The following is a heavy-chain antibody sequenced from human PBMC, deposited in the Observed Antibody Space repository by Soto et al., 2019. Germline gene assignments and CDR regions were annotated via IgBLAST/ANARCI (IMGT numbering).Heavy chain of an antibody. V-gene: IGHV3-30-3*01. CDR2: ISYDGSNK. CDR1: GFTFSSYA. D-gene: IGHD3-10*01. J-gene: IGHJ5*02. Sequence: GGSLSLSCAASGFTFSSYAMHWVRQAPGKGLEWVAVISYDGSNKYYADSVKGRFTISRDNSKNTLYLQMNSLRAEDTAVYYCARDLGWFGELSYNWFDPWGQGTLVTVSS. CDR3: ARDLGWFGELSYNWFDP.